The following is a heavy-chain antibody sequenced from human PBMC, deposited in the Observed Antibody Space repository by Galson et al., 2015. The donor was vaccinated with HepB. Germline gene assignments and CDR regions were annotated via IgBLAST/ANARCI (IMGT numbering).Heavy chain of an antibody. Sequence: ETLSLTCAVFGGSFSDYYWSWIRQPPGKGLEWIGEIYYSGTSSHDSSLKRRVTMSLDTSKKQFSLRLSSVTAADTAVYYCARGVPPRDVDFGVLFQSSFYMDVWGKGTTVIVSS. CDR1: GGSFSDYY. CDR2: IYYSGTS. V-gene: IGHV4-34*01. D-gene: IGHD3-3*01. CDR3: ARGVPPRDVDFGVLFQSSFYMDV. J-gene: IGHJ6*03.